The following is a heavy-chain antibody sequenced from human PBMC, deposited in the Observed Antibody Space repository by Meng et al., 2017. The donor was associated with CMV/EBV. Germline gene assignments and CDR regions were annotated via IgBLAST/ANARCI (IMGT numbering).Heavy chain of an antibody. Sequence: QESGPERVVRTETLAHTCTVSGGSISSSSNYWGWFRQPPGKGLEWIGSIYYSGSTYYNPSLKSRVTISVDTSKNQFSLKLSSVTAADTAVYYCARGGIAAAGLHWGQGTLVTVSS. D-gene: IGHD6-13*01. CDR2: IYYSGST. V-gene: IGHV4-39*07. CDR1: GGSISSSSNY. J-gene: IGHJ4*02. CDR3: ARGGIAAAGLH.